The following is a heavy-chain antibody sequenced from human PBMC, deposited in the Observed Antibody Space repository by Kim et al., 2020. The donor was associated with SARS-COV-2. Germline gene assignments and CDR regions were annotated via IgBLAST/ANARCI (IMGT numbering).Heavy chain of an antibody. CDR2: IIPIFGTA. CDR1: GGTFSSYA. V-gene: IGHV1-69*13. D-gene: IGHD3-22*01. CDR3: ARYYYDSSGYYYRYWYFDL. Sequence: SVKVSCKASGGTFSSYAISWVRQAPGQGLEWMGGIIPIFGTANYAQKFQGRVTITADESTSTAYMELSSLRSEDTAVYYCARYYYDSSGYYYRYWYFDLWGRGTLVTVSS. J-gene: IGHJ2*01.